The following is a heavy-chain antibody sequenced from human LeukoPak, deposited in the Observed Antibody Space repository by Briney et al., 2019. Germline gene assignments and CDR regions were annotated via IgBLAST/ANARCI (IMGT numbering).Heavy chain of an antibody. J-gene: IGHJ4*02. D-gene: IGHD3-16*01. CDR1: GFNFRSYA. V-gene: IGHV3-64*02. CDR2: IGTNGVSK. Sequence: GGSLILSCAASGFNFRSYAMYWVRQGPGKGLKYVSGIGTNGVSKYYADSVKGRFSVSRDNSKNTLYLQMGSLRLDDRGVYYCARDWGFDYWGQGTLVTVSS. CDR3: ARDWGFDY.